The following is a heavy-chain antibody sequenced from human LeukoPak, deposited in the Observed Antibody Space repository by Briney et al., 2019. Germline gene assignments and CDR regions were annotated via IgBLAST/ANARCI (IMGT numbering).Heavy chain of an antibody. CDR3: ARVIRYFDWLGDYYMDV. J-gene: IGHJ6*03. V-gene: IGHV3-48*04. Sequence: GGSLRLSCAASGFTFSSFGMNWVRQAPGKGLEWVSYISSSSSTIYYADSVKGRFTISRDNAKNSLYLQMNSLRAEDTAVYYCARVIRYFDWLGDYYMDVWGKGTTVTISS. D-gene: IGHD3-9*01. CDR2: ISSSSSTI. CDR1: GFTFSSFG.